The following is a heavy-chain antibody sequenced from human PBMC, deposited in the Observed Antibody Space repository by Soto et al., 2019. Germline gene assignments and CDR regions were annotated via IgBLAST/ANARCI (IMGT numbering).Heavy chain of an antibody. CDR1: GGSISSGGYY. D-gene: IGHD2-2*01. J-gene: IGHJ4*02. V-gene: IGHV4-31*03. CDR3: ARVIVLVPAAMPAYFDY. Sequence: SETLSLTCTVSGGSISSGGYYWSWIRQHPGKGLEWIGYIYYSGSTYYNPSLKSRVTISVDTSKNQFSLKLSSVTAADTAVYYCARVIVLVPAAMPAYFDYWGQGTLVTVSS. CDR2: IYYSGST.